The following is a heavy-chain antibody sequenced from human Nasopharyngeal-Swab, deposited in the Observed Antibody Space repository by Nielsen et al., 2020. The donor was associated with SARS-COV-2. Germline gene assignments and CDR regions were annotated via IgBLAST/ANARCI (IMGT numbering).Heavy chain of an antibody. CDR1: GSSFTSYW. CDR2: IYPGDSDT. J-gene: IGHJ6*03. V-gene: IGHV5-51*01. CDR3: ARLPANHYYYYMDV. D-gene: IGHD4/OR15-4a*01. Sequence: GGSLRLSCKGSGSSFTSYWIGWGRQMPGKGLEWMGIIYPGDSDTRYSPSFQGQVTISADKSISTAYLQWSSLKASDTAMYYCARLPANHYYYYMDVWGKGTAVTVSS.